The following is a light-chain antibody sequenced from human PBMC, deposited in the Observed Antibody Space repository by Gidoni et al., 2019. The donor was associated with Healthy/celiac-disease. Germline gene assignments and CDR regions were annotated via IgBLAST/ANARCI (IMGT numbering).Light chain of an antibody. CDR3: QNYNSAPNVT. V-gene: IGKV1-27*01. CDR2: AAS. Sequence: DIQMTQSPSSLSASVSDRVTITCRASQCISNSLAWYQQKPGKVPKLLIYAASTLQSVVPSRFSCTGSVTDFTLSISILHPEDVAPYYCQNYNSAPNVTFGQGTRLEIK. CDR1: QCISNS. J-gene: IGKJ5*01.